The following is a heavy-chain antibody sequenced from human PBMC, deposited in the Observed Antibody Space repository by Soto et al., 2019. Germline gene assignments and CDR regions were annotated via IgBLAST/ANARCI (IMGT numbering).Heavy chain of an antibody. Sequence: PGESLKISCKGSGYSFTSYWIGWVRQMPGKGLEWMGIIYPGDSDTRYSPSFQGQVTISADKSISTAYLQWSSLKASDTAMYYCASSSSSWRNYYYGMDVWGQGTTVTVSS. CDR1: GYSFTSYW. CDR2: IYPGDSDT. J-gene: IGHJ6*02. V-gene: IGHV5-51*01. CDR3: ASSSSSWRNYYYGMDV. D-gene: IGHD6-13*01.